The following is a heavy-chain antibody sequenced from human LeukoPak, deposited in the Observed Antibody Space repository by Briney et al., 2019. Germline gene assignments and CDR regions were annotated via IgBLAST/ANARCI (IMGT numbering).Heavy chain of an antibody. Sequence: SVKVSCKASGGTFSSYDISWVRQAPGQGLEWMGGIIPIFGTANYAQKFQGRVTITADESTSTAYMELSSLRSEDTAVYYCARDPPRGYSSSPDAFDIWGQGTMVTVSS. CDR2: IIPIFGTA. D-gene: IGHD6-6*01. CDR1: GGTFSSYD. CDR3: ARDPPRGYSSSPDAFDI. V-gene: IGHV1-69*01. J-gene: IGHJ3*02.